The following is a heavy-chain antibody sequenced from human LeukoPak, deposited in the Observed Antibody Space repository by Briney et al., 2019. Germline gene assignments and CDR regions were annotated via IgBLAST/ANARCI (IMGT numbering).Heavy chain of an antibody. CDR1: GGSISSYY. V-gene: IGHV4-59*01. Sequence: SETLSLTCTVSGGSISSYYWSWIRQPPGKGLEWIGYIYYGGSTNYNPSVKSRVTISVDTSKNQFSLKLSSVTAADTAVYYCARHFAVGYCSGGSCYRLLYYFDYWGQGTLVTVSS. CDR2: IYYGGST. J-gene: IGHJ4*02. CDR3: ARHFAVGYCSGGSCYRLLYYFDY. D-gene: IGHD2-15*01.